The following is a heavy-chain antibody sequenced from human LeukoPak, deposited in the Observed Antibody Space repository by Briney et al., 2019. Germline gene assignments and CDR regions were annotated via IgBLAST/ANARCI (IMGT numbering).Heavy chain of an antibody. D-gene: IGHD3-10*01. CDR1: GYTFTDYD. CDR2: ISGGGGTG. CDR3: ARVLWFGHLYNWFDP. Sequence: ASVNVSCKASGYTFTDYDIHWVRQAPGQRLEWMGWISGGGGTGIYSQNFQDRVTITWDTSATTAYMELNSLRSEDTAVYYCARVLWFGHLYNWFDPWGQGTLVTVSS. V-gene: IGHV1-3*01. J-gene: IGHJ5*02.